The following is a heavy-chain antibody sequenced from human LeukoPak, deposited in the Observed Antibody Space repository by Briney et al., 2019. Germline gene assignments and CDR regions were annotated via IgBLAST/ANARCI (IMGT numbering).Heavy chain of an antibody. J-gene: IGHJ5*02. Sequence: GGSLRLSCAASGLTFSSYWMSWVRQAPGKGLEWVANIKQDGSEKYYVDSVKGRFTISRDNAKNSLYLQMNSLRAEDTAVYYCAREALYSSSWYFGFDPWGQGTLVTVSS. D-gene: IGHD6-13*01. CDR3: AREALYSSSWYFGFDP. CDR2: IKQDGSEK. V-gene: IGHV3-7*01. CDR1: GLTFSSYW.